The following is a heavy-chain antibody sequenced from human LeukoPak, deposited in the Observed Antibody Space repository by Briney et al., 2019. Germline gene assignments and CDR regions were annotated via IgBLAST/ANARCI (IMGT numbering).Heavy chain of an antibody. Sequence: SETLSLTCAVYGGSLSGYYWSWIRQPPGKGLEWIGEINHSGSTNYNPSLKSRVTISVDTSKNQFSLKLSSVTAADTAVYYCARGQGRYYYDSSGYNSDWGQGTLVTVSS. D-gene: IGHD3-22*01. CDR1: GGSLSGYY. CDR2: INHSGST. J-gene: IGHJ4*02. V-gene: IGHV4-34*01. CDR3: ARGQGRYYYDSSGYNSD.